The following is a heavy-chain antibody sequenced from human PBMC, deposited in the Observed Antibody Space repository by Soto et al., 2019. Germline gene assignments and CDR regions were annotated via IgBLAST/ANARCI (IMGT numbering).Heavy chain of an antibody. CDR3: ARDGQELAPYSLDV. V-gene: IGHV3-33*01. CDR1: GFIFGNHA. CDR2: RWSGGNYK. Sequence: QAHLVESGGGVVQPGGSLSLSCAGSGFIFGNHAIHWVRQAPGKGLEWLVQRWSGGNYKYYADSVRGRFTVSRDDSRNTVYLQMNSLRVEDTAVYYCARDGQELAPYSLDVWGLGTTVTVSS. D-gene: IGHD1-1*01. J-gene: IGHJ6*02.